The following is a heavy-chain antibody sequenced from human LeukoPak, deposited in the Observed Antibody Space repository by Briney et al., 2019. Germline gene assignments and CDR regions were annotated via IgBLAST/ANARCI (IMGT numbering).Heavy chain of an antibody. V-gene: IGHV3-43*01. J-gene: IGHJ4*02. CDR1: GFIFEDYT. CDR3: AKDLTYESSGSVIDN. D-gene: IGHD3-22*01. CDR2: VNWHGTT. Sequence: GGSLRLSCAASGFIFEDYTMHWVRQVPGKTLEWVSLVNWHGTTYYADSLKGRFTISRDNSKNSLYLQMDSLRTEDAAFYYCAKDLTYESSGSVIDNWGLGTLVTVSS.